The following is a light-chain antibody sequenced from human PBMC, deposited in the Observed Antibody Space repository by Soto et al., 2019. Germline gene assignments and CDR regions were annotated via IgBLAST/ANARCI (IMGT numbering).Light chain of an antibody. CDR3: SSYAGSNNFDV. V-gene: IGLV2-8*01. CDR2: EVS. J-gene: IGLJ1*01. CDR1: SSDVGGYNF. Sequence: QSALTQPPSASGSPGQSVTISCTGTSSDVGGYNFVSWYQHHPGKAPRLLIYEVSKRPSGVPDHFSGSKSGNTASLTVSGLQAEDEADYYCSSYAGSNNFDVFGTGTKLTVL.